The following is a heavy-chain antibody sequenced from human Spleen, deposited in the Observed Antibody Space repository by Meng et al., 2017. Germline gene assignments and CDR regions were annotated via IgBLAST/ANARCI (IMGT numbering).Heavy chain of an antibody. D-gene: IGHD6-13*01. V-gene: IGHV1-69*01. J-gene: IGHJ5*02. Sequence: QVQLVQSGDEVKKPGYSVKVSCKVSEGKFGTYTINWMRQAPGQGLEWVGGIIPIFEAANYAQKFHGRVTITADDSTTTSYMEVSSLRSEDTAVYYCARGVAAVGKGFDPWGQGTLVTVPS. CDR1: EGKFGTYT. CDR2: IIPIFEAA. CDR3: ARGVAAVGKGFDP.